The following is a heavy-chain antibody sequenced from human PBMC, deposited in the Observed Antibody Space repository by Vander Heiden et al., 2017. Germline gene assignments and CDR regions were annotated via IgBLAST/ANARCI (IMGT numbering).Heavy chain of an antibody. CDR2: INPNSGGT. CDR3: ARGRYNWNERIYYYGMDV. J-gene: IGHJ6*02. Sequence: QVQLVQSGAEVKTPGASVKVSCKASEHTSTGHYLHWVRQAPGQGLEWMGWINPNSGGTNYAQKFQGRVTMTRDTSISTAYMELSRLRSDDTAVYYCARGRYNWNERIYYYGMDVWGQGTTVTVSS. CDR1: EHTSTGHY. V-gene: IGHV1-2*02. D-gene: IGHD1-1*01.